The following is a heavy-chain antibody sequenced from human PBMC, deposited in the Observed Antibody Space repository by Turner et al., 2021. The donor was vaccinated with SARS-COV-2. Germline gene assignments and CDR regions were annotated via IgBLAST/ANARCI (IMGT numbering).Heavy chain of an antibody. CDR3: ARGRRGGSSWYNLDY. J-gene: IGHJ4*02. D-gene: IGHD6-13*01. CDR2: INPNSGGT. CDR1: GYTFTGYF. V-gene: IGHV1-2*02. Sequence: QLQLVQPGAEVKKPVAAVKVSGMPSGYTFTGYFMHWVRQAPGQGLEWMGWINPNSGGTNYAQKFKGRVTMTRDTSISTAYMKLSRLRADDTAVYYCARGRRGGSSWYNLDYWGQGTLVTVSS.